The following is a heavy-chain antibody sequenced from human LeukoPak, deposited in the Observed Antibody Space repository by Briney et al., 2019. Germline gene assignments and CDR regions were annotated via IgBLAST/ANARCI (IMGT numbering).Heavy chain of an antibody. Sequence: ASVKVSCKASGYTFTGYYMHWVRQAPGQGLEWMGWMNPNSGGTNYAQKFQGRVTMTRDTSISTAYMELSSLRSDDTAVYYCARDLVDIVATTRVWYFDLWGRGTLVTVSS. J-gene: IGHJ2*01. D-gene: IGHD5-12*01. CDR2: MNPNSGGT. CDR1: GYTFTGYY. V-gene: IGHV1-2*02. CDR3: ARDLVDIVATTRVWYFDL.